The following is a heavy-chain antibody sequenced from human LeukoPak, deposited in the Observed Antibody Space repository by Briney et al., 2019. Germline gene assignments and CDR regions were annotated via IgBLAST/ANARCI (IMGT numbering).Heavy chain of an antibody. CDR3: ARGTGYPLIG. Sequence: SETLSLTCAVYGGSFSGYYWSWIRQPPGKGLEWIGEINHSGSTNYNPSLKSRVTISVDTSKNQFSLKLSSVTAADTAVYYCARGTGYPLIGWGQGTLVTVSS. J-gene: IGHJ4*02. CDR2: INHSGST. D-gene: IGHD3-22*01. CDR1: GGSFSGYY. V-gene: IGHV4-34*01.